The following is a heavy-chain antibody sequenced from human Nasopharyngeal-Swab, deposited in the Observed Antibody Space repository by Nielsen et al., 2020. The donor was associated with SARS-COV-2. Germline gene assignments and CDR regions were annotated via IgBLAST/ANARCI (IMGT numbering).Heavy chain of an antibody. CDR3: AKMAGYSSSWYGSSLIDY. Sequence: GGSLRLSCAASGFPFSSYGMHWVRQAPGKGLEWVAVISYDGSNKYYADSVKGRFTISRDNSKNTLYLQMNSLRAEDTAVYYCAKMAGYSSSWYGSSLIDYWGQGTLVTVSS. J-gene: IGHJ4*02. CDR1: GFPFSSYG. CDR2: ISYDGSNK. V-gene: IGHV3-30*18. D-gene: IGHD6-13*01.